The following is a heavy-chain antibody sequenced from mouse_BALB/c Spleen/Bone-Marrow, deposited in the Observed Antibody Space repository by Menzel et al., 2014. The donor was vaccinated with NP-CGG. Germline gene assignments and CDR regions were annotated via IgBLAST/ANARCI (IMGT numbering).Heavy chain of an antibody. CDR3: ARGYGNSAAWFAY. J-gene: IGHJ3*01. Sequence: QVHVKQSGAELVRPGTSVKLSCKAAGYTFTGYWMNWVRQRPGQGLEWIGMIDPSDSETHYNQMFKDKATLTVDKSSSTAYVQLSSLTSEDSAVYYCARGYGNSAAWFAYWGQGSLVTVSA. V-gene: IGHV1-61*01. D-gene: IGHD2-10*02. CDR2: IDPSDSET. CDR1: GYTFTGYW.